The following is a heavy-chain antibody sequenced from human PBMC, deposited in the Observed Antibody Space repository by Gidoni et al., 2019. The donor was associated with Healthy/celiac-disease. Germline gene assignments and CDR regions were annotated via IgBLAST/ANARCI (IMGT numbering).Heavy chain of an antibody. V-gene: IGHV4-31*03. Sequence: QVQLQESGPGLVKPSQTLSLTCTVSGGSISRGGYYWSWIRQHPGKGLEWIGYIYYSGSTYYNPSLKSRVTISVDTSKNQFSLKLSSVTAADTAVYYCAREIDDYIWGSYRSGIDYWGQGTLVTVSS. CDR3: AREIDDYIWGSYRSGIDY. D-gene: IGHD3-16*02. J-gene: IGHJ4*02. CDR1: GGSISRGGYY. CDR2: IYYSGST.